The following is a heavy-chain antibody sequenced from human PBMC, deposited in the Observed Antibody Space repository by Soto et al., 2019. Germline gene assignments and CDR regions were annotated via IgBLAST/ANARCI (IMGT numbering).Heavy chain of an antibody. CDR3: ARDPDYPHLFDY. J-gene: IGHJ4*02. D-gene: IGHD4-17*01. CDR1: GGSISSSSYY. Sequence: SETLSLTCTVSGGSISSSSYYWGWIRQPPGKGLEWIGSIYYSGSTYYNPSLKSRVTISVDTSKNQFSLQLNSVTPEDTAVYYCARDPDYPHLFDYWGQGTLVTVSS. CDR2: IYYSGST. V-gene: IGHV4-39*02.